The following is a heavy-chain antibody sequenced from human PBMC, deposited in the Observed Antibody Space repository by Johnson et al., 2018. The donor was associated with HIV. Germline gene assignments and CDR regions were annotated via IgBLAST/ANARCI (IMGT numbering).Heavy chain of an antibody. Sequence: QVQLVESGGGLVKPGGSLRLSCAASGFTFSSYGMHWVRQAPGKGLEWVAVISYDGSNKYYADSVKGRFTISRDNSKNTLYLQMNSLRAEDTAVYYCARTYSSSWLRDAFDIWGQGTMVTVSS. J-gene: IGHJ3*02. D-gene: IGHD6-13*01. CDR1: GFTFSSYG. CDR2: ISYDGSNK. CDR3: ARTYSSSWLRDAFDI. V-gene: IGHV3-30*03.